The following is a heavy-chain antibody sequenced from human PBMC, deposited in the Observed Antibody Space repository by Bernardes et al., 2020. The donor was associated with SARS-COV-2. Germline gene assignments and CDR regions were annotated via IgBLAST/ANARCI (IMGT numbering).Heavy chain of an antibody. Sequence: SGPTLVKPTETLTLTCTVSGFSLGNITMGVSWIRQPPGKALEWLAHIFSNDEKFYCTSLKSRLIISKDTSKSQVVLTMTNMDPVDTATYYCARIAVTLDGTFDIWGQGTMVTVSS. V-gene: IGHV2-26*01. CDR3: ARIAVTLDGTFDI. D-gene: IGHD4-17*01. CDR1: GFSLGNITMG. CDR2: IFSNDEK. J-gene: IGHJ3*02.